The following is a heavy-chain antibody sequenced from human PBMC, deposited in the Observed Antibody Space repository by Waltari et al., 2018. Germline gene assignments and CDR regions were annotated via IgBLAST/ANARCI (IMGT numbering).Heavy chain of an antibody. CDR2: ISHSWTT. Sequence: QVQLQESGPGLVKPSETLSLTCAVSGYSISRGYYWGWIRQPPGKGLEWIGSISHSWTTYYNPSLKSRITISIDTSKNQFSLRLSSVTAVDTAVYYCVTDQGWLRSLEWGQGTKVTVSS. V-gene: IGHV4-38-2*02. D-gene: IGHD5-12*01. J-gene: IGHJ3*01. CDR1: GYSISRGYY. CDR3: VTDQGWLRSLE.